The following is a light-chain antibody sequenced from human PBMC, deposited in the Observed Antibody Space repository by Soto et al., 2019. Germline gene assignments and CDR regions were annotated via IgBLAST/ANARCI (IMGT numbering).Light chain of an antibody. CDR3: TSWTTSTTMI. V-gene: IGLV2-14*03. J-gene: IGLJ2*01. CDR2: DVN. Sequence: QSALTQPASVSGSPVQSITISCTGTRSDIGAYNFVSWYQQHPGEVPKLILYDVNVRSSGVSNRFSGSKSVNTASLTISGLQAEDEADYYCTSWTTSTTMIFGGGTQVTVL. CDR1: RSDIGAYNF.